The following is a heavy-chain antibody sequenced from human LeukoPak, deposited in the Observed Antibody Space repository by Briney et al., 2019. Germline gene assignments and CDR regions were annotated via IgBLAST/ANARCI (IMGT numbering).Heavy chain of an antibody. CDR2: IYSGGST. Sequence: GGSLRLSCAASGFTVSSNYMSWVRQAPGKGLEWVSVIYSGGSTYYADSVKGRFTISRDNSKNTLYLQMSSLRAEDTAVYYCASSSSGSIDYWGQGTLVTVSS. J-gene: IGHJ4*02. D-gene: IGHD3-10*01. V-gene: IGHV3-66*01. CDR3: ASSSSGSIDY. CDR1: GFTVSSNY.